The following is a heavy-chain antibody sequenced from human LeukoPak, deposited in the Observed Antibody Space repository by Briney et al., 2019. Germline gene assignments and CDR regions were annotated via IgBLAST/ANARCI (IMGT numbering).Heavy chain of an antibody. V-gene: IGHV3-48*03. J-gene: IGHJ3*02. D-gene: IGHD5-24*01. CDR2: ISSSGSTI. Sequence: HTGGSLRLSCAASGFTFSSYEMNWVRQAPGKGLEWVSYISSSGSTIYYADSVKGRFTISRDNAKNSLYLQMNSLRAEDTAVYYCARDGYNSLAFDIWGQGTMVTVSS. CDR1: GFTFSSYE. CDR3: ARDGYNSLAFDI.